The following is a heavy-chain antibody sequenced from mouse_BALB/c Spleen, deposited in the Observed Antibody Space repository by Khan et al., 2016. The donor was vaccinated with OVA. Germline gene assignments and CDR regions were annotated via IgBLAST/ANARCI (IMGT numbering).Heavy chain of an antibody. CDR1: GFSLTNYG. D-gene: IGHD2-4*01. J-gene: IGHJ3*01. V-gene: IGHV2-2*02. CDR3: ARNYDYDEGLAY. CDR2: IWSGGST. Sequence: VQLVESGPGLVQPSQSLSITCTVSGFSLTNYGVHWVRQSPGKGLEWLGVIWSGGSTDYNAAFISRLNISKENSKSQAFFKMNSLQANDTAIYYCARNYDYDEGLAYWGQGTLVTVSA.